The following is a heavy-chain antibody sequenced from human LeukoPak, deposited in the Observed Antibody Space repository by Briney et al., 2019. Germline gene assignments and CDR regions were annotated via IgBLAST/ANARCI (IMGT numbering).Heavy chain of an antibody. CDR2: IYYSGST. V-gene: IGHV4-61*01. CDR1: GGSISSSSYY. CDR3: ARDRDGGSSGWAPFDY. D-gene: IGHD6-19*01. J-gene: IGHJ4*02. Sequence: KASETLSLTCTVSGGSISSSSYYWSWIRQPPGKGLEWIGYIYYSGSTNYNPSLKSRVTISVDTSKNQFSLKLSSVTAADTAVYYCARDRDGGSSGWAPFDYWGQGTLVTVSS.